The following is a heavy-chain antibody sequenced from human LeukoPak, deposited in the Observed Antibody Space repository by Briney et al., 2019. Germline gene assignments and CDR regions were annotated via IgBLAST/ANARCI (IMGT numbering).Heavy chain of an antibody. J-gene: IGHJ4*02. Sequence: TSETLSLTCAVSGGSISSSNWWSWVRQPPGKWLEWIGEIYHSGNTNYNPSLKSRVTISVDKSKNQFSLKLSSVTAADTAVYYCARVGGRPSSGWYFDYWGQGTLVTVSS. V-gene: IGHV4-4*02. D-gene: IGHD6-19*01. CDR2: IYHSGNT. CDR3: ARVGGRPSSGWYFDY. CDR1: GGSISSSNW.